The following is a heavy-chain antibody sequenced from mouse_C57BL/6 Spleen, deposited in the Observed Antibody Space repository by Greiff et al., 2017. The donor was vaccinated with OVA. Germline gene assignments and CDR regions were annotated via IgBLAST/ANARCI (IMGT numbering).Heavy chain of an antibody. CDR1: GYTFTGYW. V-gene: IGHV1-9*01. J-gene: IGHJ3*01. Sequence: VQLQQSGAELMKPGASVKLSCKATGYTFTGYWIEWVKQRPGHGLEWIGEILPGSGSTNYNEKFKGKATFTADTSSNTAYMQLSSLTTADSAIYYCGGRRVGDYYGSTSFADWGQGTLVTVSA. CDR2: ILPGSGST. D-gene: IGHD1-1*01. CDR3: GGRRVGDYYGSTSFAD.